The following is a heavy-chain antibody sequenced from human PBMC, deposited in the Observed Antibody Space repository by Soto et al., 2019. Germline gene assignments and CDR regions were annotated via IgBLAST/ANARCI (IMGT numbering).Heavy chain of an antibody. V-gene: IGHV3-15*01. D-gene: IGHD2-15*01. CDR2: IKSKTDGGTT. Sequence: PGGSLRLSCAASGFTFSNAWMSWVRQAPGKGLEWVGRIKSKTDGGTTDYAAPVKGRFTISRDDSKNTLYLQMNSLKTEDTAVYYCTRRIDARDAFDIWGQGTMVTVSS. CDR1: GFTFSNAW. CDR3: TRRIDARDAFDI. J-gene: IGHJ3*02.